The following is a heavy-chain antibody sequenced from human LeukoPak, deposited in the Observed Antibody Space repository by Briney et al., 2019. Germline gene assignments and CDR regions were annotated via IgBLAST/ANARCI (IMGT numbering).Heavy chain of an antibody. J-gene: IGHJ4*02. CDR2: IRHDGSNN. V-gene: IGHV3-30*02. Sequence: AGSLTLSCAASGCSFSSSGMHWVRQAPGKGLEWVAFIRHDGSNNFYPDSVKGRFTISRNNSKNTLYLQMNNLRAEDTAVYYCANRYCSTTSCQETYFDSWGQGTLVTVSS. CDR1: GCSFSSSG. D-gene: IGHD2-2*01. CDR3: ANRYCSTTSCQETYFDS.